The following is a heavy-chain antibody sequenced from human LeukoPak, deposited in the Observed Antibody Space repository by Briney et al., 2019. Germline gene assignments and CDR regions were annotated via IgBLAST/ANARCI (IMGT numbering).Heavy chain of an antibody. CDR1: GFTFSSYD. J-gene: IGHJ2*01. CDR2: IGTAGDT. Sequence: GGSLRLSCAASGFTFSSYDMHWVRQATGKGLEWVSAIGTAGDTYYPGSVKGRFTISGENAKNSLYLQMNSLRAGDTAVYYCARAPTQGWYFDLWGRGTLVTVSS. CDR3: ARAPTQGWYFDL. V-gene: IGHV3-13*01.